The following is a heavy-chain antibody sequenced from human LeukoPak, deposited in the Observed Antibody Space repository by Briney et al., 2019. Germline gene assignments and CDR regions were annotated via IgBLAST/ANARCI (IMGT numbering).Heavy chain of an antibody. D-gene: IGHD3-22*01. CDR3: ARHGTTYYYDSSGYYQGRRAFHFDY. J-gene: IGHJ4*02. CDR1: GGSFSGYY. CDR2: INHSGST. Sequence: PSETLSLTCAVYGGSFSGYYWSWIRQPPGKGLEWIGEINHSGSTNYNPSLKSRVTISVDTSKNQFSLKLSSVTAADTAVYYCARHGTTYYYDSSGYYQGRRAFHFDYWGQGTLVTVSS. V-gene: IGHV4-34*01.